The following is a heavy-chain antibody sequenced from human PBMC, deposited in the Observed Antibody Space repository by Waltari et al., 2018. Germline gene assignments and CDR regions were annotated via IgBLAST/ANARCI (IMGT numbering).Heavy chain of an antibody. Sequence: QVQLQESGPGLVKPSETLSLTCTVSGYSISSGYYWGWSRQPPGKGLEWIGSIYHSGSTYYNPSLKSRVTISVDTSKNQFSLKLSSVTAADTAVYYCAREGSGYDWWGQGTLVTVSS. V-gene: IGHV4-38-2*02. CDR1: GYSISSGYY. CDR2: IYHSGST. CDR3: AREGSGYDW. J-gene: IGHJ4*02. D-gene: IGHD5-12*01.